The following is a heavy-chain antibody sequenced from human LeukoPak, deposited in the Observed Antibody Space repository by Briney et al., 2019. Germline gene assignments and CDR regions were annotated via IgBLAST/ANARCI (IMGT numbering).Heavy chain of an antibody. CDR3: AKARYCSGGSCYFDY. CDR2: ISGSGGST. CDR1: GFTFSSYA. V-gene: IGHV3-23*01. J-gene: IGHJ4*02. D-gene: IGHD2-15*01. Sequence: PGGSLRLSCAASGFTFSSYAMSWVRQAPGKGLEWVSAISGSGGSTYYADSVKGRFTISRGNSKNTLYLQMNSLRAEDTAVYYCAKARYCSGGSCYFDYWGQGTLVTVSS.